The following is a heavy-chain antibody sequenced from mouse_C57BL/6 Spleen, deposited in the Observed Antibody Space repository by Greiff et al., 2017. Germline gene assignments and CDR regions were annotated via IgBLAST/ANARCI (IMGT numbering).Heavy chain of an antibody. J-gene: IGHJ2*01. Sequence: QVQLQQPGAELVKPGASVKLSCKASGYTFTSYWMHWVKQRPGQGLEWIGMIHPNSGSTNYNEKFKSKATLTVDKSSSTAYMELRSLTSEDSAVYYCAPYDYDAFDYWGQGTTLTVSS. D-gene: IGHD2-4*01. CDR1: GYTFTSYW. V-gene: IGHV1-64*01. CDR2: IHPNSGST. CDR3: APYDYDAFDY.